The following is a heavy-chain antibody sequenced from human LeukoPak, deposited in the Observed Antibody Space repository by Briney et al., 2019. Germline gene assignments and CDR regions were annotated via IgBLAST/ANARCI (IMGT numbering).Heavy chain of an antibody. Sequence: GGSLRLSCAASGFTFSSYEMNWVRQAPGKGLEWVSYISSSGSTIYYADSVKGRFTISRDNAKNSLSLQMNSLRAEDTAVYYCAREEGSGYYPPFDYWGQGTLVTVSS. CDR2: ISSSGSTI. J-gene: IGHJ4*02. V-gene: IGHV3-48*03. CDR3: AREEGSGYYPPFDY. D-gene: IGHD3-22*01. CDR1: GFTFSSYE.